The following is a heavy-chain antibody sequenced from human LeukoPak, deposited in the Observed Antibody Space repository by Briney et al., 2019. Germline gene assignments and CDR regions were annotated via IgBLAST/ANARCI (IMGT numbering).Heavy chain of an antibody. CDR3: ARQVTVGSFFDY. J-gene: IGHJ4*02. D-gene: IGHD2-21*02. Sequence: SETLSLTCTVSGGSISSSSYYWGWIRQPPGKGLEWIGSIYYSGSTYYNPSLKSRVTISVDTSKNQFSLKLSSVTAADTAVYYCARQVTVGSFFDYWGQGTLVTVSS. V-gene: IGHV4-39*01. CDR1: GGSISSSSYY. CDR2: IYYSGST.